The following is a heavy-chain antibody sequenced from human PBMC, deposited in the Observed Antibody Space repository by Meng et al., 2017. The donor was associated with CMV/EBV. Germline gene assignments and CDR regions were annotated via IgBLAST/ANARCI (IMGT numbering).Heavy chain of an antibody. CDR2: ISAYNGNT. CDR3: ARARVDDVLTGYLPQGDVYYYGMDV. D-gene: IGHD3-9*01. J-gene: IGHJ6*02. V-gene: IGHV1-18*01. Sequence: ASVKVSCKTSGYTFTSYGITWVRQAPGQGLESMGWISAYNGNTNYAQKLQGRVTMTTDTSTSTAYMDLRDLRFDDTAVYYCARARVDDVLTGYLPQGDVYYYGMDVWGLGTTVTVSS. CDR1: GYTFTSYG.